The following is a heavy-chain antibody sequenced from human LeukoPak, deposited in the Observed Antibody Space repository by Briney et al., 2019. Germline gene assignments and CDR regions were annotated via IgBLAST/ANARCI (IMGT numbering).Heavy chain of an antibody. D-gene: IGHD3-22*01. CDR1: GFTVSSNY. CDR3: ARGDYYDSSGYRSYGDY. Sequence: PGGSLRLSCAASGFTVSSNYMSWVRQAPGKGLEWVSVIYSGGSTYYADSVKGRFTISRDNSKNTLYLQMNSLRAEDTAVYYCARGDYYDSSGYRSYGDYWGQGTLVTVSS. CDR2: IYSGGST. V-gene: IGHV3-53*01. J-gene: IGHJ4*02.